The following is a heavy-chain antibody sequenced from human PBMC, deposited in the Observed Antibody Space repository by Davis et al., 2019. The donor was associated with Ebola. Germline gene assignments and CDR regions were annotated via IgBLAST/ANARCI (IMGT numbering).Heavy chain of an antibody. V-gene: IGHV3-20*04. J-gene: IGHJ4*02. CDR1: GFTFDDYG. CDR2: INWNGGST. CDR3: AKGIRYCGGDCYLPKNFFDY. Sequence: GESLKISCAASGFTFDDYGMSWVRQAPGKGLEWVSGINWNGGSTGYADSVKGRFTISRDNSKNTLYLQMNSLRAEDTAVYYCAKGIRYCGGDCYLPKNFFDYWGQGTLVTVSS. D-gene: IGHD2-21*02.